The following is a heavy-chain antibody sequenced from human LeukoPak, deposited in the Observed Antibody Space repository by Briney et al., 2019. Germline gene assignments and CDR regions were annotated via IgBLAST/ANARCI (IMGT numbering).Heavy chain of an antibody. V-gene: IGHV3-23*01. D-gene: IGHD6-13*01. J-gene: IGHJ3*01. Sequence: EGSLRLSCAASGFSFSTYAMTWVRQAPGKGLEWVSAFSATDGSTQYAESVKGRFTISKDSTTNTLFLQINSLRAEDTAVYYCARCQIAAAGTGAFDVWGQGTMVTVSS. CDR1: GFSFSTYA. CDR3: ARCQIAAAGTGAFDV. CDR2: FSATDGST.